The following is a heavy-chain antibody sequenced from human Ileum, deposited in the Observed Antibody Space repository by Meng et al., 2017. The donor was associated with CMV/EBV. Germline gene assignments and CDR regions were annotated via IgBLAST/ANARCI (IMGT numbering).Heavy chain of an antibody. J-gene: IGHJ5*02. CDR2: VYWDDDK. V-gene: IGHV2-5*02. CDR3: AYRRGGGSGWNWFGP. D-gene: IGHD6-19*01. CDR1: GFSLSTDGVG. Sequence: ITLWGPGPTPVKPPHGLPLTCTFSGFSLSTDGVGVGWIRQPPGKALAWLALVYWDDDKHYSPSLTSRVTVTKDTSENLVFLTLTNMDAVDTGTYYCAYRRGGGSGWNWFGPWGQGILVTVSS.